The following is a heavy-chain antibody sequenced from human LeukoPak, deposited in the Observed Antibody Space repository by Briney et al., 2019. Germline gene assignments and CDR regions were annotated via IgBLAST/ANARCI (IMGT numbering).Heavy chain of an antibody. J-gene: IGHJ3*02. V-gene: IGHV1-8*03. CDR2: MNPNSGNT. D-gene: IGHD4-11*01. CDR3: ASSVKGHDGAFDI. CDR1: GYTFTSYD. Sequence: GASVKVSCKASGYTFTSYDINWVRQATGQGLEWMGWMNPNSGNTGYAQKFQGRVTITRNTSISTAYMELSSLRSEDTAVYYCASSVKGHDGAFDIWGQGTMVTVSS.